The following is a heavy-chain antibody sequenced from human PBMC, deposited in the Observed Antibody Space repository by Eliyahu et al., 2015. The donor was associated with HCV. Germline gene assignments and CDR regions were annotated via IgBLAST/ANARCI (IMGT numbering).Heavy chain of an antibody. D-gene: IGHD3-22*01. V-gene: IGHV3-30*18. CDR2: ISYDGNNE. Sequence: QVQLVESGGGVVQPGRSLTLSCAASGFRFSNFGMPWVRQAPGKGLEWVAVISYDGNNESYGDSVRGRFTISRDNSKNTVYLQMDSLRAEDTAVYFCAKDTFGNYDSSDDAFDIWGQGTMVTVSS. CDR3: AKDTFGNYDSSDDAFDI. J-gene: IGHJ3*02. CDR1: GFRFSNFG.